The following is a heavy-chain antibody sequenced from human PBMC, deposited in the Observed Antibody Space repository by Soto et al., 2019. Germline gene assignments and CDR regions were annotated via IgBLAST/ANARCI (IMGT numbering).Heavy chain of an antibody. CDR3: ARGQEGIVATH. CDR2: VKDGGST. V-gene: IGHV4-34*01. CDR1: GGSLTGYY. D-gene: IGHD5-12*01. Sequence: QVQLQQWGAGLLKPSETLSLTCTVNGGSLTGYYWSWIRQPPGKGLEWIGEVKDGGSTNYSPSLRGRGSISADTSKNHFSLRLNSVTAADTAVYFCARGQEGIVATHWDQGALVTVSS. J-gene: IGHJ4*02.